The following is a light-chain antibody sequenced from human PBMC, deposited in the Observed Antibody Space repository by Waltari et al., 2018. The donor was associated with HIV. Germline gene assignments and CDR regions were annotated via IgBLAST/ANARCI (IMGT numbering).Light chain of an antibody. Sequence: DIQMTQSPSALSASLGDNVVITCRASQAISSYLNWYQHKSNKAPVLLVYSAYKLQSGAPSRFRGAGSGRDFSLSITGLQTEDFATYFCQQSYDSPFNFGPGT. CDR1: QAISSY. V-gene: IGKV1-39*01. CDR3: QQSYDSPFN. CDR2: SAY. J-gene: IGKJ3*01.